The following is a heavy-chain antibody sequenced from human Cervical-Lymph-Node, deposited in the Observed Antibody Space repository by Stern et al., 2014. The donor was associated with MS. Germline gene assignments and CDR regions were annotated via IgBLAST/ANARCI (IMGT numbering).Heavy chain of an antibody. CDR3: AKGLGLLYYLDY. Sequence: VQLVQSGGGLVQPGGSLRLSCAASGFTFGSYSMTWVRQAPGKGLEEVSTVSSSGGATVYAASVRGRFTISRDNSKNTMDLQMNSLGVEDTAVYYCAKGLGLLYYLDYWGQGALVTVSS. CDR2: VSSSGGAT. J-gene: IGHJ4*02. V-gene: IGHV3-23*04. D-gene: IGHD2-15*01. CDR1: GFTFGSYS.